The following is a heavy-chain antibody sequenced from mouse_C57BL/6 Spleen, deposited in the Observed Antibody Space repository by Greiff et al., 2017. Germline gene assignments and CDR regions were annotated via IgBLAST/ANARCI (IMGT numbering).Heavy chain of an antibody. Sequence: VQLQQSGPELVKPGASVKLSCKASGYTFTSYDINWVKQRPGQGLAWIGWIYPRDGSTKYNEKFKGKARLTVDTSSSTAYMELHSLTSEDSAVYFCARNDYGNPFAYWGQGTLVTVSA. J-gene: IGHJ3*01. CDR2: IYPRDGST. CDR1: GYTFTSYD. D-gene: IGHD2-1*01. CDR3: ARNDYGNPFAY. V-gene: IGHV1-85*01.